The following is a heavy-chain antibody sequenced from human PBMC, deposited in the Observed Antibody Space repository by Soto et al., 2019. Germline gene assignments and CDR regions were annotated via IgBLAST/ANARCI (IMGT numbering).Heavy chain of an antibody. CDR2: INPSGGST. D-gene: IGHD3-10*01. CDR1: GYTFTSYY. J-gene: IGHJ6*02. V-gene: IGHV1-46*01. Sequence: ASVKVSCKASGYTFTSYYMHWVRQAPGQGLEWMGIINPSGGSTSYAQKFQGRVTMTRDTSTSTVYMELSSLRSEDTAMYYCATWFGELLHYYYYGMDVRGQGTTVTVSS. CDR3: ATWFGELLHYYYYGMDV.